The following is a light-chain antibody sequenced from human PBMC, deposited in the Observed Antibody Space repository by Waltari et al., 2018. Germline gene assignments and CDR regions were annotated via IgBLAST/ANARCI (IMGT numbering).Light chain of an antibody. Sequence: EIVMTQSPATLSVSPGERATLSCRASQSISSNLAWYQQKPGQPPRLLIYGASTRATGIAARFSGSVSGTEFTLTISSLQSEDFAVYYCQHYNNWPPWTFGQGTKVELK. J-gene: IGKJ1*01. CDR3: QHYNNWPPWT. V-gene: IGKV3-15*01. CDR2: GAS. CDR1: QSISSN.